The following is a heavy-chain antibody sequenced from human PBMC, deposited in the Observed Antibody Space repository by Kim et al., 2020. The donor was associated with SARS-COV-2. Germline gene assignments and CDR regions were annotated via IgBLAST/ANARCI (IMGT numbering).Heavy chain of an antibody. Sequence: PSLKSRVTISVDPSKNQFSLKLSSVTAADTTVYYCARARTRNYYYYGMDVWGQGTTVTVSS. J-gene: IGHJ6*02. D-gene: IGHD1-7*01. CDR3: ARARTRNYYYYGMDV. V-gene: IGHV4-34*01.